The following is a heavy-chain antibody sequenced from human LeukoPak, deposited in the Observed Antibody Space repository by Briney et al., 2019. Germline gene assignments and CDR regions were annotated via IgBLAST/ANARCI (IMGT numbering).Heavy chain of an antibody. V-gene: IGHV6-1*01. CDR3: ARAMRKTAAGTSYFDY. Sequence: SQTLSLTCAISGDSVSSNSATWNWIRQSPSRGLEWLGRTYYRPKWYNDYGVSVKSRITINPDTSKNQFSLQLKSVTPEDTAVYYCARAMRKTAAGTSYFDYWGQGTLVTISS. J-gene: IGHJ4*02. CDR1: GDSVSSNSAT. D-gene: IGHD1/OR15-1a*01. CDR2: TYYRPKWYN.